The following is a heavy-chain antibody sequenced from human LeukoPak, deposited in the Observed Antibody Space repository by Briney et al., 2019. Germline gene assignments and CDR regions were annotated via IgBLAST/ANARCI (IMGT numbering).Heavy chain of an antibody. CDR3: ARHSYYYDSSGYPYYFDY. V-gene: IGHV4-39*01. D-gene: IGHD3-22*01. Sequence: SETLSLTCTVSGGSISSSNYYWGWIRQPPGQGLEWIGSMYYSGSTYYNPSLKSRVTISVDTSKNQFSLKLSSVTAADTAVYYCARHSYYYDSSGYPYYFDYWGQGTLVTASS. CDR1: GGSISSSNYY. J-gene: IGHJ4*02. CDR2: MYYSGST.